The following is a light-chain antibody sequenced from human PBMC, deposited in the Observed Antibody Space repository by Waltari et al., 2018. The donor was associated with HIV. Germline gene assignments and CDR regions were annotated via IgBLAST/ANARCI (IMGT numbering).Light chain of an antibody. CDR2: RNN. Sequence: QSVLTQPPPASGTPGQRVTLSCSGSSSNIGRYYVYWYHQLPGTAPKLLIYRNNQRPSGVPDRFSGSKSGTSASLAIHGLRSEDEADYYCAAWTDSLTAVVFGGGTKLSVL. CDR3: AAWTDSLTAVV. J-gene: IGLJ2*01. V-gene: IGLV1-47*01. CDR1: SSNIGRYY.